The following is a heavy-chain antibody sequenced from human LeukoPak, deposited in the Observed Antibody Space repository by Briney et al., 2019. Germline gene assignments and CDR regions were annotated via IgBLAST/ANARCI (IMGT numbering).Heavy chain of an antibody. V-gene: IGHV4-59*01. CDR2: IYYSGST. Sequence: SETLSLTCTVSGGSISSYYWSWIRQPPGKGLEWIGYIYYSGSTNYNPSLKSRVTISVDTSKNQFSLKLSSVTAADTAVYYCARVVRHSSSRYKDAFDIWGQGTMVTVSS. D-gene: IGHD6-13*01. J-gene: IGHJ3*02. CDR3: ARVVRHSSSRYKDAFDI. CDR1: GGSISSYY.